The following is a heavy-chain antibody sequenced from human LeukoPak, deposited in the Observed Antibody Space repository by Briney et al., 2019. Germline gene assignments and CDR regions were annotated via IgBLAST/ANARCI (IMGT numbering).Heavy chain of an antibody. CDR2: IISIFGIS. D-gene: IGHD3-9*01. V-gene: IGHV1-69*01. J-gene: IGHJ4*02. CDR1: WVTFSRFP. CDR3: ARPYDILTGSFDY. Sequence: ASLKDFWKGSWVTFSRFPVSLVGPAAGQRLGWIGGIISIFGISNYEQKFQGRVTITADESTSTAYMELSSLRSEDTAVYYCARPYDILTGSFDYWGQGTLVTVSS.